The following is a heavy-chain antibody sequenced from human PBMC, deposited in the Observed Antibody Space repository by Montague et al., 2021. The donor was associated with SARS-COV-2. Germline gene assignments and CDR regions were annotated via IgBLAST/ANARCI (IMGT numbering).Heavy chain of an antibody. J-gene: IGHJ3*02. V-gene: IGHV3-23*01. CDR3: ATDPGAFDI. CDR1: GFTFSNYA. Sequence: SLRLSCAASGFTFSNYAMTWVRPAPGKGLEWVSVINRSGSTTYYXDSVKDRFTISRDNSKNTLYLQMNSLRGEDTAVYYCATDPGAFDIWGQGTMVTVSS. CDR2: INRSGSTT.